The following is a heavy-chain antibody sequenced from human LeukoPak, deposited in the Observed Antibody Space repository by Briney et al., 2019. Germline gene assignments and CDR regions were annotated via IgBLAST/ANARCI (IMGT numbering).Heavy chain of an antibody. CDR2: INHSGST. CDR1: GESFSDYY. D-gene: IGHD2-15*01. Sequence: SETLSLTCAVYGESFSDYYWSWIRQPPGKGLEWIGEINHSGSTNYSPSLKSRVTISVNTSKNQFSLKLTSVTAADTAVYYCARGGYCSGGSCYPYNWFDPWGQGTLVTVSS. J-gene: IGHJ5*02. CDR3: ARGGYCSGGSCYPYNWFDP. V-gene: IGHV4-34*01.